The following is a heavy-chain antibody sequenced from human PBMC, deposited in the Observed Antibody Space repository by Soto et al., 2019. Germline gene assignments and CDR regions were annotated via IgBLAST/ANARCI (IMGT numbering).Heavy chain of an antibody. D-gene: IGHD4-17*01. CDR2: IYYSGST. CDR3: ARDTGDYSLDV. V-gene: IGHV4-59*01. J-gene: IGHJ6*02. Sequence: QVQLQESGPGLVKPSETLSLTCTVSGGSISSYYWSWIRQPPGKGLEWIGYIYYSGSTNYNPSLKSRVTLSVDTSKNQFSLKLSSVTAADTAVYYCARDTGDYSLDVWGQGTTVTVSS. CDR1: GGSISSYY.